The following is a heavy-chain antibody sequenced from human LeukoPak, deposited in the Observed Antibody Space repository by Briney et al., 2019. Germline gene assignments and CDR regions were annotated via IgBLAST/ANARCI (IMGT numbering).Heavy chain of an antibody. CDR2: FDPEDGET. D-gene: IGHD2-2*01. CDR3: ARGVMYYCSSTSCFGSTYYMDV. V-gene: IGHV1-24*01. J-gene: IGHJ6*03. Sequence: AASVKVSCKVSGYTLTELSMHWVRQAPGKGLEWMGGFDPEDGETIYAQKFQGRVTMTEDTSTDTAYMELSSLRSEDTAVYYCARGVMYYCSSTSCFGSTYYMDVWGKGTTVTVSS. CDR1: GYTLTELS.